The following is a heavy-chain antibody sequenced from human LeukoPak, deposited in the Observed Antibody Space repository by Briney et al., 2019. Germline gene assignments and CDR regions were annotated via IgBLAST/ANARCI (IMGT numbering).Heavy chain of an antibody. Sequence: PSETLSLTCAVYGGSFSGYYWSWIRQPPGKGLEWIGEINHSGSTNYNPSLKSRVTISVDTSKNQFSLKLSSVTAEDTAVYYCARGGGYYYDSSGYYSYWGQGTLVTVSS. D-gene: IGHD3-22*01. J-gene: IGHJ4*02. V-gene: IGHV4-34*01. CDR1: GGSFSGYY. CDR3: ARGGGYYYDSSGYYSY. CDR2: INHSGST.